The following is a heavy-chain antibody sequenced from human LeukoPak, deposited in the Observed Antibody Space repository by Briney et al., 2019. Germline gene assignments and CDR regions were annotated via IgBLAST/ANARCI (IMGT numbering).Heavy chain of an antibody. CDR3: ARVGGYSDNEARDAFDI. J-gene: IGHJ3*02. CDR2: ISYDGSNT. CDR1: GFIFSTYA. Sequence: GGSLRLSCAASGFIFSTYAMHWVRQAPGKGLEWVAVISYDGSNTYFADSVKGRFTLSRDNSKNTLYLQMNNLTVEDTAVYYCARVGGYSDNEARDAFDIWGQGTMVTVSS. V-gene: IGHV3-30-3*01. D-gene: IGHD5-12*01.